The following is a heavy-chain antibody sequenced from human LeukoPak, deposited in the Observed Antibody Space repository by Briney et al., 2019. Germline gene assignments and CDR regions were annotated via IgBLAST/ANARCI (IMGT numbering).Heavy chain of an antibody. J-gene: IGHJ4*02. CDR3: ARGPRRDGFAH. V-gene: IGHV3-48*04. D-gene: IGHD5-24*01. CDR1: GFTFSSYS. Sequence: GGSLRLSCAASGFTFSSYSVNWVRQAPGKGLEWVSYISSSSSTIYYADSVKGRFTISRDNAKNSLYLQMNSLRAEDTAVYYCARGPRRDGFAHWGQGTLVTVSS. CDR2: ISSSSSTI.